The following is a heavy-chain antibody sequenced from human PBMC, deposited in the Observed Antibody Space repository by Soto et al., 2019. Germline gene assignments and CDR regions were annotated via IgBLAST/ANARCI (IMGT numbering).Heavy chain of an antibody. V-gene: IGHV3-21*01. CDR3: ARDYDFWSGSWFDP. Sequence: PGGSLRLSCAASGFTFSSYSMNWVRQSPGKGLEWVSSISSSSSYIYYADSVKGRFTISRDNAKNSLYLQMNSLRAEDTAVYYCARDYDFWSGSWFDPWGQGTLVTVSS. CDR2: ISSSSSYI. CDR1: GFTFSSYS. J-gene: IGHJ5*02. D-gene: IGHD3-3*01.